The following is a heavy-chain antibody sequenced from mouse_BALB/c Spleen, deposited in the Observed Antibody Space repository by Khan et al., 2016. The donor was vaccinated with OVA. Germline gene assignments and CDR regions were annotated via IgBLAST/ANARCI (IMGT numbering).Heavy chain of an antibody. CDR2: ISYSGGT. J-gene: IGHJ2*01. CDR3: ARGNYYGYYFDY. CDR1: GYSITSGYA. Sequence: EVQLQESGPGLVKPSQSLSLTCTVTGYSITSGYAWNWIRQFPGNKLEWMGYISYSGGTSYNPSLKSRISITRDTSKNQFFLQLNSVTTKDTATYYCARGNYYGYYFDYWGQGTTLTVSS. D-gene: IGHD1-1*01. V-gene: IGHV3-2*02.